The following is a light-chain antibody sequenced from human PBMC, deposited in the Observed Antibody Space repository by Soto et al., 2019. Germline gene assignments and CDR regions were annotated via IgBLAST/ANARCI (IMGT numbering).Light chain of an antibody. V-gene: IGLV1-44*01. CDR3: AAWDDRLNGPSYV. J-gene: IGLJ1*01. CDR1: TSNIGSNP. CDR2: TNN. Sequence: QSVLTQPPSVSGTPGQTVTISCSGSTSNIGSNPVNWYQQLPGTAPRLLISTNNQRPSGVPDRFSGSRSGTSASLAISGLKSEDEADYYCAAWDDRLNGPSYVFGTGTKVTVL.